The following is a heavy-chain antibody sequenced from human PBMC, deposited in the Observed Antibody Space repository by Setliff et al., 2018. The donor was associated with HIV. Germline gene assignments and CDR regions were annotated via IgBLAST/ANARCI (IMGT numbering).Heavy chain of an antibody. J-gene: IGHJ4*02. CDR1: GYTFTTYA. Sequence: GASVKVSCKASGYTFTTYAISWVRQAPGQGLEWMGWISTHNDDTDYAQKFKGRVTMTRDTSTSTVYMELRSLRSDDTAVYYCARDRQDYSAGSYIYYFDYWGQVTLVTVSS. CDR2: ISTHNDDT. CDR3: ARDRQDYSAGSYIYYFDY. D-gene: IGHD3-10*01. V-gene: IGHV1-18*01.